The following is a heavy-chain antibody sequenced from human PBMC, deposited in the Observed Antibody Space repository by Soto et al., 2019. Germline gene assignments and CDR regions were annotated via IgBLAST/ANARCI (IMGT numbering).Heavy chain of an antibody. J-gene: IGHJ6*02. D-gene: IGHD1-1*01. CDR2: IIPIFGTA. CDR1: GGTFSSYA. CDR3: ARGNYQIYGMDV. Sequence: RASVKVSCKASGGTFSSYAISWVRQAPGQGLEWMGGIIPIFGTANYAQKFQGRVTITADKSTSTAYMELSSLRSEDTAVYYCARGNYQIYGMDVWGQGTTVTVSS. V-gene: IGHV1-69*06.